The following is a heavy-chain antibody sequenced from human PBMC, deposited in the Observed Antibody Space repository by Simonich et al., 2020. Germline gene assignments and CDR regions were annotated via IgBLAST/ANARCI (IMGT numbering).Heavy chain of an antibody. CDR2: IRGSGGST. V-gene: IGHV3-23*01. J-gene: IGHJ3*02. D-gene: IGHD6-13*01. CDR1: GFTFSSYA. CDR3: AKDRASIAAADAFDI. Sequence: EVQLLESGGGLVQPGGSLRLSCAASGFTFSSYAMSGVRQAPGRGLEWVSAIRGSGGSTYYADSVKGRFTISRDNSKNTLYLQMNSLRAEDTAVYYCAKDRASIAAADAFDIWGQGTMVTVSS.